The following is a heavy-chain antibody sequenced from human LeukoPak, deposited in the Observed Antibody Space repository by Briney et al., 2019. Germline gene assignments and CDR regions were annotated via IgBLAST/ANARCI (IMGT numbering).Heavy chain of an antibody. V-gene: IGHV3-21*01. CDR2: ISSSSSYI. CDR3: ARTTLNWFDP. CDR1: GFTFSSYS. Sequence: VGALRHSCAASGFTFSSYSMNWVRQAPGKGLEWVSSISSSSSYIYYADSVKGRFTITRDNAKNSLYLQMNSLRAEDTAVYYCARTTLNWFDPWGQGTLVTVSS. D-gene: IGHD1-14*01. J-gene: IGHJ5*02.